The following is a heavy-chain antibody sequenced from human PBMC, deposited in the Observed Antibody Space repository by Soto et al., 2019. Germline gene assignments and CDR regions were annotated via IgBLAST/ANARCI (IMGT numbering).Heavy chain of an antibody. CDR2: INPNSGGT. J-gene: IGHJ5*02. CDR1: GYTFTGYY. V-gene: IGHV1-2*04. Sequence: VASVKVSCKASGYTFTGYYMHWVRQAPGQGLEWMGWINPNSGGTNYAQKFQGWVTMTRDTSISTAYMELSRLRSDDTAVYYCARNYYDFWSGYNDDNWFDPWGQGTLVTVSS. D-gene: IGHD3-3*01. CDR3: ARNYYDFWSGYNDDNWFDP.